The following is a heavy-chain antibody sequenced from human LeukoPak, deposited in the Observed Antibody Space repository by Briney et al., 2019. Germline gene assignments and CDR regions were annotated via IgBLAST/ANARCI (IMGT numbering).Heavy chain of an antibody. D-gene: IGHD5-12*01. CDR2: IIPIFGTA. Sequence: SVKVSCKASGGTFSSYAISWVRQAPGQGLEWMGGIIPIFGTANYAQKFQGRVTITADKSTSTAYMELSSLRSEDTAVYYCARGYYNERGYSGYDLGYYFDYWGQGTLVTVSS. V-gene: IGHV1-69*06. J-gene: IGHJ4*02. CDR3: ARGYYNERGYSGYDLGYYFDY. CDR1: GGTFSSYA.